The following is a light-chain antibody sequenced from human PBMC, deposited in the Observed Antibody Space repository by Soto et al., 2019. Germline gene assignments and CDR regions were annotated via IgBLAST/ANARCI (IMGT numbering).Light chain of an antibody. V-gene: IGKV3D-20*01. CDR1: ESVSSNQ. Sequence: VVLTQSPATLSLSPGERAALSCGASESVSSNQLAWYQQKPGLAPRLLIYDASSRASGIPERFSGSGSGRGFSLTISSLEPEDSAVYYCQQYGSSPITFXQGTRTEIK. CDR2: DAS. CDR3: QQYGSSPIT. J-gene: IGKJ5*01.